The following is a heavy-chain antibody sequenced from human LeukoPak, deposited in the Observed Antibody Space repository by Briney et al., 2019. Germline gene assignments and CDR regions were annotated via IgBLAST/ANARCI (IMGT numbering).Heavy chain of an antibody. CDR3: ARGGVAGTWYFDY. D-gene: IGHD6-19*01. J-gene: IGHJ4*02. CDR2: ISSSGNTI. CDR1: GFTFSDYY. Sequence: GGSLRLSCAASGFTFSDYYMSWIRQAPGKGLEWLSYISSSGNTIYYADSVKGRFTIPRDNAKNSLYLQMNSLRAEDAAVYYCARGGVAGTWYFDYWGQGTLVTVSS. V-gene: IGHV3-11*01.